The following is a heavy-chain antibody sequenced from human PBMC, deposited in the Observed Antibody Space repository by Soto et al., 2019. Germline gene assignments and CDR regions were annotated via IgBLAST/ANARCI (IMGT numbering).Heavy chain of an antibody. CDR2: INPNSGGT. V-gene: IGHV1-2*02. D-gene: IGHD4-17*01. CDR1: GYTFPGYY. J-gene: IGHJ3*02. CDR3: APGEKRFTTRTTVTRVDAFYX. Sequence: ASVKVSCKASGYTFPGYYMHWVRQAPGQGLEWMGWINPNSGGTNYAQKFQGRVTMTRDTSISTDYMELSRLRSDATAVYYCAPGEKRFTTRTTVTRVDAFYXWGQG.